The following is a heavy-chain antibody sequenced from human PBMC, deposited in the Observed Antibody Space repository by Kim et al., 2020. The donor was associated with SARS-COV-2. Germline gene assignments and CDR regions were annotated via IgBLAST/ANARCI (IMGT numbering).Heavy chain of an antibody. Sequence: SETLSLTCAVYGGSFSGYYWSWIRQPPGKGLEWIGEINHSGSTNYNPSLKSRVTISVDTSKNQFSLKLSSVTAADTAVYYCAIPGGYYYDVRVPGVDVWGQGSTV. CDR2: INHSGST. CDR3: AIPGGYYYDVRVPGVDV. CDR1: GGSFSGYY. J-gene: IGHJ6*02. V-gene: IGHV4-34*01. D-gene: IGHD3-22*01.